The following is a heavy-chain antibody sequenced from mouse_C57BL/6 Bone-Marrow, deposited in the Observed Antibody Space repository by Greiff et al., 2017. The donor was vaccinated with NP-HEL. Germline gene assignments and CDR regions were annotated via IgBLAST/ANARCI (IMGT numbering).Heavy chain of an antibody. CDR1: GFTFSSYG. D-gene: IGHD4-1*01. CDR3: ARDWDYFDY. Sequence: EVMLVESGGDLVKPGGSLKLSCAASGFTFSSYGMSWVRQTPDKRLEWVATISSGGSYTYYPDSVKGRFTISRDNAKNTLYLQMSSLKSEDTAMYYCARDWDYFDYWGKGTTLTVSS. V-gene: IGHV5-6*01. J-gene: IGHJ2*01. CDR2: ISSGGSYT.